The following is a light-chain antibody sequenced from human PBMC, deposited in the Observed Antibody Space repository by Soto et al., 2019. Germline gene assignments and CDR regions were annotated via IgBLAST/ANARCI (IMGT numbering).Light chain of an antibody. CDR2: SAS. V-gene: IGKV3-20*01. Sequence: EVVMTQSPATLSVSPGERATLSCRASETVNSNLAWYQQKPGQAPRLLFYSASSRATGIPDRFSGSGSGTDFTLTISRLEPEDFAVYYCHHFGSLPETFGQGTNVE. J-gene: IGKJ1*01. CDR1: ETVNSN. CDR3: HHFGSLPET.